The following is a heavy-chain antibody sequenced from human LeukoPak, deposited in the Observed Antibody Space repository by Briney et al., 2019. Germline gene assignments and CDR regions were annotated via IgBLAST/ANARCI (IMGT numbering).Heavy chain of an antibody. V-gene: IGHV4-4*02. Sequence: PSETLSLTCAVSGDSFTSSKRWSWVRQPPGKGLEWIGEIYDSERTNYSPSLKSRVTISPDKSKDQFSLKLTSVTAADTAIYYCARGDSSGYPDYWGQGRLVTVSS. J-gene: IGHJ4*02. D-gene: IGHD3-22*01. CDR1: GDSFTSSKR. CDR2: IYDSERT. CDR3: ARGDSSGYPDY.